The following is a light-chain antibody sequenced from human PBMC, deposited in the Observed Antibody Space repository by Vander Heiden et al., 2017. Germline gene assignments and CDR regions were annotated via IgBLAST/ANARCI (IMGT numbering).Light chain of an antibody. CDR1: QSLLHSNGYNY. V-gene: IGKV2-28*01. Sequence: PPVTPGEPASISCRSSQSLLHSNGYNYLDWYLQKPGQSPQLLIYLGSNRASGVPDRFSGSGSGTDFTLKISRVEAEDVGVYYCMQALQTPYTFGQGTKLEIK. J-gene: IGKJ2*01. CDR3: MQALQTPYT. CDR2: LGS.